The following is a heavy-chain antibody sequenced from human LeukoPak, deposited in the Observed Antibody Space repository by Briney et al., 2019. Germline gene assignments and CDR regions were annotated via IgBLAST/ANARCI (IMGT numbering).Heavy chain of an antibody. D-gene: IGHD2-2*02. V-gene: IGHV3-48*01. CDR3: AREPAAIYYYYGMDV. CDR2: ISSSGSTI. J-gene: IGHJ6*02. CDR1: GFTFSSYS. Sequence: PGGSLRLSYAVSGFTFSSYSMNWVRQAPGKGLEWVSYISSSGSTIYYADSVKGRFTISRDNAKNSLYLQMNSLRAEDTAVYYCAREPAAIYYYYGMDVWGQGTTVTVSS.